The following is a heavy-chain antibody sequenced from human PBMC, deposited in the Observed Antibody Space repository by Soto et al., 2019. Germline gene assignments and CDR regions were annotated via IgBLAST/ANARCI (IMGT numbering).Heavy chain of an antibody. CDR1: ESTVRRDW. CDR2: TNQDGSEK. Sequence: EVHLVESGGGLVQTGGSLRLSCAISESTVRRDWMNWVRQAPGKGLEWVAHTNQDGSEKYYVDSVKGRFTISRDNAKNSLYLQMNILRAGDTAMYYCSGGVGDAFWGQGTLVTVSS. V-gene: IGHV3-7*04. D-gene: IGHD1-26*01. J-gene: IGHJ4*02. CDR3: SGGVGDAF.